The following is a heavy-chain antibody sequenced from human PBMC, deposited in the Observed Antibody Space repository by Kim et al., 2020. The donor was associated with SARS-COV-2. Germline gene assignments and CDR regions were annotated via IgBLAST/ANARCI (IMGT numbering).Heavy chain of an antibody. Sequence: SVKGRFTISRDDSKSIAYLQMNSLKTEDTAVYYCTTDRITMVRGVTAPLYWGQGTLVTVSS. J-gene: IGHJ4*02. CDR3: TTDRITMVRGVTAPLY. V-gene: IGHV3-49*02. D-gene: IGHD3-10*01.